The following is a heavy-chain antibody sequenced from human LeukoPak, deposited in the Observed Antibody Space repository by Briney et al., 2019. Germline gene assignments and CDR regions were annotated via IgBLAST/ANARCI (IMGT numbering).Heavy chain of an antibody. CDR1: GGSFSDYY. CDR3: ARGAADRRNYYYYIDV. Sequence: PSETQSLTCAVYGGSFSDYYWNWIRQSPGKGLEWIGEINHTGTTNYNPSLKSPVTISVDTSKNQFSLRLSSVTAADTATYYCARGAADRRNYYYYIDVWGKGTTVTVSS. D-gene: IGHD1-14*01. J-gene: IGHJ6*03. V-gene: IGHV4-34*01. CDR2: INHTGTT.